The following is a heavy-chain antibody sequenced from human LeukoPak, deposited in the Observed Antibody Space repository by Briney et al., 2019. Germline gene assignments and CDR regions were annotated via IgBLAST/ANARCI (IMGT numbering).Heavy chain of an antibody. V-gene: IGHV3-48*03. CDR2: ISSSDSI. CDR1: GFTFSSYG. Sequence: GGSLRLSCAASGFTFSSYGMNWVRQAPGKGLEWVSYISSSDSIYYADSVKGRFTISRDNAKNSLYLQMNSLRAEDTAVYYCARERYFDYWGQGTLVTVSS. CDR3: ARERYFDY. J-gene: IGHJ4*02.